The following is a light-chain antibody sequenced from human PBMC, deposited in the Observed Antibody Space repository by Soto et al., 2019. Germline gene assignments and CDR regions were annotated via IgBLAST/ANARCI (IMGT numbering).Light chain of an antibody. CDR3: QQSYSTPYT. Sequence: DIQMTQSPSSLSASVGDSVTITCRTSQTISSYLNWYQQKPGRAPKFLIYAASSLQSGVPSRFSGSGSGTDFTLNISSLQPEDFATYYCQQSYSTPYTFGQGTKLEIK. J-gene: IGKJ2*01. CDR1: QTISSY. CDR2: AAS. V-gene: IGKV1-39*01.